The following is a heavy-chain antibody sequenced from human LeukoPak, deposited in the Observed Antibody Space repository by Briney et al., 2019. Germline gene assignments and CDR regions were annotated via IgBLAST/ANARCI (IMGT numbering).Heavy chain of an antibody. CDR1: GFTFSSYA. D-gene: IGHD3-22*01. V-gene: IGHV3-23*01. CDR2: ISGSGGST. Sequence: GGSLRLSCAASGFTFSSYAMSWVRQAPGKGLEWVSAISGSGGSTYCADSVKGRFTISRDNSKNTLYLQMNSLRAEDTAVYYCAKDAVYDYYDSSGYSDYWGQGTLVTVSS. CDR3: AKDAVYDYYDSSGYSDY. J-gene: IGHJ4*02.